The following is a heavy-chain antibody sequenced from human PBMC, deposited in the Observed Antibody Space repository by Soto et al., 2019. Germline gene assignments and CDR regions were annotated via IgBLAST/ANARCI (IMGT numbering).Heavy chain of an antibody. Sequence: QVQLQESGPGLVKPSQTLSITCTVSGGSISSGGYYWSWIRQHPGKGLEWIGYIYYSGSTYYNPSLKSRVTISVDTSKNQFSLKLSSVTASDTAVYFCARDHCGDCYYFDFWGQGILVIVSS. V-gene: IGHV4-31*03. J-gene: IGHJ4*02. D-gene: IGHD2-21*02. CDR3: ARDHCGDCYYFDF. CDR2: IYYSGST. CDR1: GGSISSGGYY.